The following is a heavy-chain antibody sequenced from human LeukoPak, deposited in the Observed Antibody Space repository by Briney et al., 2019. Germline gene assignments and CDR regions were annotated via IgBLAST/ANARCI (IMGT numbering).Heavy chain of an antibody. CDR1: GGSFSGYY. Sequence: SETLSLTCAVYGGSFSGYYWSWIRQPPGKGLEWIGEINHSGSTNYNPSLKSRVTILVDTSKNQFSLKLSSVTAADTAVYYCARTRAALYFDYWGQGTLVTVSS. CDR3: ARTRAALYFDY. D-gene: IGHD2-15*01. CDR2: INHSGST. J-gene: IGHJ4*02. V-gene: IGHV4-34*01.